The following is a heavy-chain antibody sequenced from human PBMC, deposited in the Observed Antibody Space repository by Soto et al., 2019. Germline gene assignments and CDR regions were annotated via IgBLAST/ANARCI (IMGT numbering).Heavy chain of an antibody. CDR1: GGSISSGGYY. D-gene: IGHD3-10*01. CDR3: ARGIRLSSSVTYYFDY. CDR2: IYYSGST. Sequence: QVQLQESGPGLVKPSQTLSLTCTVSGGSISSGGYYWSWIRQHPGKGLEWIGYIYYSGSTYYNPSLNTRVTISVDTSKILLSLKLSSVTAADTAVYYCARGIRLSSSVTYYFDYWGQGTLVTVSS. V-gene: IGHV4-31*03. J-gene: IGHJ4*02.